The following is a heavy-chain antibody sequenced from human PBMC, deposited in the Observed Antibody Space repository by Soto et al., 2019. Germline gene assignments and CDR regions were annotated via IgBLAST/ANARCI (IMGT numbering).Heavy chain of an antibody. V-gene: IGHV3-74*01. Sequence: EGQLVESGGGLVQPGGSLRLSCAASGFTFSSYWMHWVRQAPGKGLVWVSRINSDGSSTTYADSVKGRFTISRDNDKNTVYLQMNSLRAEDTAVYYCASKHSSRAFDYWGQGTLVTVSS. CDR2: INSDGSST. D-gene: IGHD6-13*01. CDR3: ASKHSSRAFDY. J-gene: IGHJ4*02. CDR1: GFTFSSYW.